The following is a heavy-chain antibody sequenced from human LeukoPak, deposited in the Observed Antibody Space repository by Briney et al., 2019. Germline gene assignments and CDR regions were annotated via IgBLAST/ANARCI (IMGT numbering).Heavy chain of an antibody. V-gene: IGHV4-34*01. CDR3: ARLSSGGSGRDYFDY. CDR2: INHSGST. D-gene: IGHD3-10*01. J-gene: IGHJ4*02. Sequence: SETLSLTCAVYGGSFSGYYWSWIRQPPGKGLEWIGEINHSGSTNYNPSLKSRVTISVDTSKNQFSLKLSSVTAADTAVYYCARLSSGGSGRDYFDYWGQGTLVTVSS. CDR1: GGSFSGYY.